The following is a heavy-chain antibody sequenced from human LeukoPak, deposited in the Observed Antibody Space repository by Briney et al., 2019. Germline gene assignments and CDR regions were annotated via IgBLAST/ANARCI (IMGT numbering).Heavy chain of an antibody. CDR1: GYTFTSYY. J-gene: IGHJ4*02. D-gene: IGHD2-2*01. V-gene: IGHV1-69*05. CDR2: IIPIFGTA. Sequence: SVKVSCKASGYTFTSYYMHWVRQAPGQGLEWMGRIIPIFGTANYAQKFQGRVTITTDESTSTAYMELSTLRSEDTAVYYCARDCSSTSCHAGYWGQGTLVTVSS. CDR3: ARDCSSTSCHAGY.